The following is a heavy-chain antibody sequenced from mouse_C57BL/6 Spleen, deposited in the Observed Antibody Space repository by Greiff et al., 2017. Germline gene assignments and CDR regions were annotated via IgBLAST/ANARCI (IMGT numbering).Heavy chain of an antibody. J-gene: IGHJ1*03. CDR1: GYTFTSYW. V-gene: IGHV1-7*01. D-gene: IGHD1-1*01. Sequence: QVQLQQSGAELAKPGASVKLSCKASGYTFTSYWMHWVKQRPGQGLEWIGYINPSSGYTKYNQKFKDKATVTADTSSSTAYMQLSSLTYEDSAVYYCARQGDYGSSYGYFGGRGTGTTVTVSS. CDR3: ARQGDYGSSYGYFGG. CDR2: INPSSGYT.